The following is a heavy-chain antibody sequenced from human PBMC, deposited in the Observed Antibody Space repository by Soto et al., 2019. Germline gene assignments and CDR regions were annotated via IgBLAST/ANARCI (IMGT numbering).Heavy chain of an antibody. D-gene: IGHD4-17*01. Sequence: DVQLVESGGGLVRPGGSLRLSCAATGFIFSSYSLTWVRQAPGKGLEWVSSFTRSTATTYYADSVKGRFTISRDNAEKSLYLQMNSMSAEDTAVYYCARGANYGDYGAFDVWGQGTLVTVAS. V-gene: IGHV3-21*01. J-gene: IGHJ4*02. CDR2: FTRSTATT. CDR1: GFIFSSYS. CDR3: ARGANYGDYGAFDV.